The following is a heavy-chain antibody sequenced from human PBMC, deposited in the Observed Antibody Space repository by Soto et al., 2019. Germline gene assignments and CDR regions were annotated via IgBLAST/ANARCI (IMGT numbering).Heavy chain of an antibody. V-gene: IGHV2-5*02. J-gene: IGHJ6*02. D-gene: IGHD2-2*01. CDR2: IYWDDDK. CDR1: GFSLSTSGVG. CDR3: ARMIVLVPAATFIHYYGMDG. Sequence: KESGPTLVKPTQTLTLTCPFSGFSLSTSGVGVGWIRQPPGKALEWLALIYWDDDKRYSPSLKSRITITKDTSKNQVFLTMTNIDPVDTATYYCARMIVLVPAATFIHYYGMDGWGQGTTVTVSS.